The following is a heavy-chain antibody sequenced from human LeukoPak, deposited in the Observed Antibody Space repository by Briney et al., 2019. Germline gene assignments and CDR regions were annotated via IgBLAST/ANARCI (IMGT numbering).Heavy chain of an antibody. CDR2: INHSGST. J-gene: IGHJ4*02. Sequence: PSETLSLTCAVYGGSFSGYYWSWIRQPPGKGLEWIGEINHSGSTNYNPSLKSRVTISVDTSKNQFSLKLSSVTAADTAVYYCARGGNSYGSYFDYWGQGTLVTVSS. CDR3: ARGGNSYGSYFDY. CDR1: GGSFSGYY. D-gene: IGHD5-18*01. V-gene: IGHV4-34*01.